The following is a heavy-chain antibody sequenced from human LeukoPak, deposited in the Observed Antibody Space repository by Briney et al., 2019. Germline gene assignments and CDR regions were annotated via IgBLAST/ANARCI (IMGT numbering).Heavy chain of an antibody. Sequence: SETLSLTCAVSGYSISSGYYWGWIRQPPGKGLEWIGSIYHSGSTYYNSSLKSRVTISVDTSRNQFSLKMTSVTAADTAVYYCARRENYYDNSRYRNWFDPWGQGTLVTVSS. CDR1: GYSISSGYY. J-gene: IGHJ5*02. D-gene: IGHD3-22*01. CDR3: ARRENYYDNSRYRNWFDP. CDR2: IYHSGST. V-gene: IGHV4-38-2*01.